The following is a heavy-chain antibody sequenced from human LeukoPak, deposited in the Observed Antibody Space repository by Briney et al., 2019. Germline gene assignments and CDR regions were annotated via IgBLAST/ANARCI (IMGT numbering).Heavy chain of an antibody. CDR3: ASLRIAARRAEAGYYYYGMDV. J-gene: IGHJ6*02. CDR1: GYSISTSNY. D-gene: IGHD6-6*01. Sequence: SDTLSLTCSVSGYSISTSNYWAWIRQPPGRGLEWIGHIYYSGGIYYNPSLKSRVTISVDTSKNQFSLKLSSVTAADTAVYYCASLRIAARRAEAGYYYYGMDVWGQGTTVTVSS. CDR2: IYYSGGI. V-gene: IGHV4-28*05.